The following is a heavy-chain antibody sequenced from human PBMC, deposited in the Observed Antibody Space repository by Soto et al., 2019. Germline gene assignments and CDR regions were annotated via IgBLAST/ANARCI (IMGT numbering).Heavy chain of an antibody. D-gene: IGHD2-8*01. CDR2: ITTSGGNT. V-gene: IGHV3-23*01. CDR3: AGRYCTNGVCHTNYYYYIDV. J-gene: IGHJ6*03. CDR1: GFTFSTYA. Sequence: EVQLLESGGGLVQPGGSVRLSCAASGFTFSTYAMSWVRQAPGKGLEWVSTITTSGGNTYYADSVQGRFTISRDNSKNTLYLQMNSLRAEDTAVYYCAGRYCTNGVCHTNYYYYIDVWGKGTTVTVSS.